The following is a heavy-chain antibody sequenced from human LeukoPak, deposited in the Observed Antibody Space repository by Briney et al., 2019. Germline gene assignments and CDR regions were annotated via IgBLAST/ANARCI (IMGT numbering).Heavy chain of an antibody. CDR2: ISGSAGST. D-gene: IGHD1-7*01. V-gene: IGHV3-23*01. CDR3: ARTGNSRFDY. CDR1: EFTFSTYA. Sequence: GGSLRLSCAASEFTFSTYAMSWVRQAPGKGLEWVSAISGSAGSTNYADSVKGRFTISRDNFKNTLYLQMNSLRVEDTAIYYCARTGNSRFDYWGQGTLVTVSS. J-gene: IGHJ4*02.